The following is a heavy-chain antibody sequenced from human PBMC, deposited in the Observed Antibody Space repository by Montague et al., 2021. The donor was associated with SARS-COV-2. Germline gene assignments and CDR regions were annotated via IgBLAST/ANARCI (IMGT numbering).Heavy chain of an antibody. CDR1: GFTFSSYA. CDR3: ARDPEYDILTGYSFDY. Sequence: RSLSWAASGFTFSSYAMHWVRQAPGKGLEWVAVISYDGSNKYYADSVKGRFTISRDNSKNTLYLQMNSLRAEDTAVYYCARDPEYDILTGYSFDYWGQGTLVTVSS. D-gene: IGHD3-9*01. V-gene: IGHV3-30-3*01. CDR2: ISYDGSNK. J-gene: IGHJ4*02.